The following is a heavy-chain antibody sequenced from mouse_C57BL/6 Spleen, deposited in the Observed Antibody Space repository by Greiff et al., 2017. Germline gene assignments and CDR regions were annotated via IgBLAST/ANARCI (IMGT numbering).Heavy chain of an antibody. CDR2: INYDGSST. D-gene: IGHD3-3*01. Sequence: EVKLVESEGGLVQPGSSMKLSCTASGFTFSDYYMAWVRQVPEKGLEWVANINYDGSSTYYLDSLKSRFIISRDNAKNILYLQMSSLKSEDTATYYCARDGDVGFAYWGQGTLVTVSA. CDR3: ARDGDVGFAY. CDR1: GFTFSDYY. V-gene: IGHV5-16*01. J-gene: IGHJ3*01.